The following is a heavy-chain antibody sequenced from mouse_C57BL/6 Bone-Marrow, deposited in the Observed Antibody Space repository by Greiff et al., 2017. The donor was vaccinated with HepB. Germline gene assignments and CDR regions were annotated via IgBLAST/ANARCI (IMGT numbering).Heavy chain of an antibody. Sequence: QVQLQQPGAELVKPGASVKMSCKASGYTFTSYWITWVKQRPGQGLEWIGDIYPGSGSTNYNEKFKSKATLTVDTSSSTAYMQLSSLTSEDSAVYYGARRPVVATNWYFDVWGTGTTVTVSS. D-gene: IGHD1-1*01. V-gene: IGHV1-55*01. CDR1: GYTFTSYW. CDR2: IYPGSGST. CDR3: ARRPVVATNWYFDV. J-gene: IGHJ1*03.